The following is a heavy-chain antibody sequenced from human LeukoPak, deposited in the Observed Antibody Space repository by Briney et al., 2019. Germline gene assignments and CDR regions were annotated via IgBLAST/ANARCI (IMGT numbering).Heavy chain of an antibody. D-gene: IGHD3-22*01. Sequence: PGGSLRLSCAASGFTVSSNYMSWVRQAPGKGLEWVSIIYSGGSTYYADSVKDRFTISRDNSKNTLYLQMNSLRAEETAMYYCARGYFDSSGEFDYWGQGTLVTVSS. CDR1: GFTVSSNY. V-gene: IGHV3-66*01. CDR2: IYSGGST. CDR3: ARGYFDSSGEFDY. J-gene: IGHJ4*02.